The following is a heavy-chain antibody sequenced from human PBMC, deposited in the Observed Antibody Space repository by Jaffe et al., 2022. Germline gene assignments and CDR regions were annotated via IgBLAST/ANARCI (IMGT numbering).Heavy chain of an antibody. V-gene: IGHV3-30*02. CDR3: AKNSPYYYYYYMDV. J-gene: IGHJ6*03. D-gene: IGHD5-18*01. CDR1: GFTFSSYG. Sequence: QVQLVESGGGVVQPGGSLRLSCAASGFTFSSYGMHWVRQAPGKGLEWVAFIRYDGSNKYYADSVKGRFTISRDNSKNTLYLQMNSLRAEDTAVYYCAKNSPYYYYYYMDVWGKGTTVTVSS. CDR2: IRYDGSNK.